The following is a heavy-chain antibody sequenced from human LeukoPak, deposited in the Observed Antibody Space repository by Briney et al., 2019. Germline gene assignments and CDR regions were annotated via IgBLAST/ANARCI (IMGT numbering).Heavy chain of an antibody. V-gene: IGHV6-1*01. CDR3: ARGVGSSWSVSFDY. J-gene: IGHJ4*02. D-gene: IGHD6-13*01. CDR1: GDSVSSNSAA. CDR2: TYYRSKWYN. Sequence: TSQTLSLTCAISGDSVSSNSAAWNWIRQSPSRGLEWLGRTYYRSKWYNDYAVSVKSRITINPDTSKNQFSLQLNSVTPEDTAVYYCARGVGSSWSVSFDYWGQGTLVTVSS.